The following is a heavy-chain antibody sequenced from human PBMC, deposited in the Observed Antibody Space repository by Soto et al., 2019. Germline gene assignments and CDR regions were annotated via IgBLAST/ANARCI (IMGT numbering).Heavy chain of an antibody. CDR2: INHSGST. V-gene: IGHV4-34*02. J-gene: IGHJ3*02. Sequence: QVQLQQWGAGLLKPSETLSLTCAVSGGSFSGYYWSWIRQPPGRGLAWIGEINHSGSTDYNPSLKSGVTISVDTSKKQISLKVSSVTAADTAVYYCAGETSDYDILTAPTTFDIWGQGTMVTVSS. CDR3: AGETSDYDILTAPTTFDI. D-gene: IGHD3-9*01. CDR1: GGSFSGYY.